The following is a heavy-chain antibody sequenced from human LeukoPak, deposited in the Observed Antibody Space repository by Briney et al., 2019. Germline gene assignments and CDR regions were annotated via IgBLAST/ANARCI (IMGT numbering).Heavy chain of an antibody. J-gene: IGHJ6*02. Sequence: PSETLSLPCTVSGGSISSYYWSWFRQPPGKGLEWFGYIYYSGSTNYNPSLKSRVTISVDTSKNQFSLKLSSVTAADTAVYYCARVSNSYGTPGYYYYGMDVWGQGTTVTVSS. CDR3: ARVSNSYGTPGYYYYGMDV. CDR1: GGSISSYY. V-gene: IGHV4-59*01. CDR2: IYYSGST. D-gene: IGHD5-18*01.